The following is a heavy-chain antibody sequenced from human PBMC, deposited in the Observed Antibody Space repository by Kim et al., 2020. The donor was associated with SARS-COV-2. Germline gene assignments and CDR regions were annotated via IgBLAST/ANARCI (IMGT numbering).Heavy chain of an antibody. J-gene: IGHJ4*02. V-gene: IGHV2-5*01. D-gene: IGHD6-13*01. Sequence: RYSPSLTSRLTITKDHSKNQVVLTMTDMDTVDTATYYCAHYSSSWYYFDYWGQGTLVTVSS. CDR3: AHYSSSWYYFDY.